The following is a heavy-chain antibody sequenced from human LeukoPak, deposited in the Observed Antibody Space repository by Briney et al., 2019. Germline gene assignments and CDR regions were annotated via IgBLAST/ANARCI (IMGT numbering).Heavy chain of an antibody. J-gene: IGHJ4*02. Sequence: GGSLRLSCAASGFTFSSYAMSWVRQAPGKGLEWVSAISGSGGSTYYADSVKGRFTISRDNSKNTLYLQVNSLRAEDTAVYYCAKTDFWSGYIDYWGQGTLVTVSS. CDR2: ISGSGGST. CDR1: GFTFSSYA. D-gene: IGHD3-3*01. V-gene: IGHV3-23*01. CDR3: AKTDFWSGYIDY.